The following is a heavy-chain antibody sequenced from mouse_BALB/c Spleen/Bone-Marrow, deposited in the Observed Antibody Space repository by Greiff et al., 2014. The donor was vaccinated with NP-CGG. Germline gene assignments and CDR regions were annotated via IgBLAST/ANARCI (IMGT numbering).Heavy chain of an antibody. CDR3: ARDDCDYARDY. CDR1: GFTFRSFG. J-gene: IGHJ4*01. Sequence: VQLKESGGGLVQPGGSRKLSCAASGFTFRSFGMHWVRQAPEKGLEWVAYISSGSSTIYYADTVKGRFTISRDNPKNTLFLQMTSLRSEDTAMYYCARDDCDYARDYWGQGTSVTVSS. V-gene: IGHV5-17*02. D-gene: IGHD2-4*01. CDR2: ISSGSSTI.